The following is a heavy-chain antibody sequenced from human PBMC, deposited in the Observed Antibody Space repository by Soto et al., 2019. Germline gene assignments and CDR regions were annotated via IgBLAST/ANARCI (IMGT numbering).Heavy chain of an antibody. CDR3: ASGITMVRGNYYYGMDV. CDR2: IIPIFCTA. Sequence: QVQLVQSGAEVKKPGSSVKVSCKASGGTFSSYAISWVRQAPGQGLEWMGGIIPIFCTANYEQKSKGRVTITADEPTNRDYMELSSLRSEDTAVYYCASGITMVRGNYYYGMDVWGQGTTVTASS. J-gene: IGHJ6*02. CDR1: GGTFSSYA. D-gene: IGHD3-10*01. V-gene: IGHV1-69*01.